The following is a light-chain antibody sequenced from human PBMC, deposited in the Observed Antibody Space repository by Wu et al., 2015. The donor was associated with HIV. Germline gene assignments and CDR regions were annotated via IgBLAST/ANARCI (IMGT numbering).Light chain of an antibody. V-gene: IGKV3D-20*02. CDR2: GAS. CDR1: QSVSNNY. CDR3: QQYNYWPT. J-gene: IGKJ4*01. Sequence: EIVMTQSPATLSVSPGERATLSCRASQSVSNNYLAWYQQKPGQAPRLLIYGASSRATGIPDRFSGSGSGTDFTLTISRLEPEDFAVYYCQQYNYWPTFGGGTKVEIK.